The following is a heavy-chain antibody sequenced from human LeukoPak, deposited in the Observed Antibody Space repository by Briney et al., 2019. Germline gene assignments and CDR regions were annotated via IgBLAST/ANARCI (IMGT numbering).Heavy chain of an antibody. CDR3: ASGQAMITFGGVIAIKEAPFDY. CDR1: GSTFTGYY. V-gene: IGHV1-2*02. J-gene: IGHJ4*02. Sequence: ASVTVSGKASGSTFTGYYMTWVRKPPGQGLECLRWTTPNSGGTNYAQKFQGRVTMTRDTSISTAYMELSRLRSDDTAVYYCASGQAMITFGGVIAIKEAPFDYWGQGTLVTVSS. CDR2: TTPNSGGT. D-gene: IGHD3-16*02.